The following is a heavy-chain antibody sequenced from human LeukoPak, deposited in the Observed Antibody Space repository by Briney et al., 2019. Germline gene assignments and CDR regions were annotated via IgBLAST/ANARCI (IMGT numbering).Heavy chain of an antibody. CDR1: GGSISSSSYY. Sequence: SETLSLTCTVSGGSISSSSYYWGWIRQPPGKGLEWIGSIYYSGSTYYNPSLKSRVTISVDTSKNQFSLKLSSVTAADTAVYYCASYCSSTSCYGNAFDIWGQGTMVTVSS. J-gene: IGHJ3*02. CDR3: ASYCSSTSCYGNAFDI. D-gene: IGHD2-2*01. CDR2: IYYSGST. V-gene: IGHV4-39*01.